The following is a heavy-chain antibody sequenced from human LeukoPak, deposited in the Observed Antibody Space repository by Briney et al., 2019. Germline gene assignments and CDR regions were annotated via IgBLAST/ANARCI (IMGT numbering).Heavy chain of an antibody. CDR2: IYSGGST. V-gene: IGHV3-66*02. CDR1: GFTVSSNY. Sequence: PGESLRLSCAASGFTVSSNYMSWVRQAPGKGLEWVSVIYSGGSTYYADSVKGRFTISRDNSKNTLYLQMNSLRAEDTAVYYCARDDSGYDVSQNDYWGQGTLVTVSS. D-gene: IGHD5-12*01. J-gene: IGHJ4*02. CDR3: ARDDSGYDVSQNDY.